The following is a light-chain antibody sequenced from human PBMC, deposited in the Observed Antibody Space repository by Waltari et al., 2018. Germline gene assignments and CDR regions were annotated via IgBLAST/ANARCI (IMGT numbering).Light chain of an antibody. V-gene: IGKV2-28*01. J-gene: IGKJ4*01. Sequence: DIVMTQTPLALPVTLGEPASISCRSSKSRLSSNGYNYLNLYLQKPGQSPQLLIYYGFNRASGVPDSFSGSGSGTDFTLKLSRVEAEDVGVYYCMQALQTPLTFGGGTKVEIK. CDR2: YGF. CDR1: KSRLSSNGYNY. CDR3: MQALQTPLT.